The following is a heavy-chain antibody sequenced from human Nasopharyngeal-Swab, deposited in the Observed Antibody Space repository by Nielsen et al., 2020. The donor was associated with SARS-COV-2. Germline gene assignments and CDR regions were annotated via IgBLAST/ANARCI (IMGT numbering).Heavy chain of an antibody. CDR3: ARSAARSWFDP. V-gene: IGHV3-7*01. Sequence: GWSMTLSCAFSGFTFSSHWLSWVRPATGKGLEWVDNIKQDGREKYYVDSVKGRFTISRDNAKNSLYLQMNSPRAEDTAVYYCARSAARSWFDPWGQGTLVTVSS. CDR1: GFTFSSHW. CDR2: IKQDGREK. J-gene: IGHJ5*02. D-gene: IGHD6-6*01.